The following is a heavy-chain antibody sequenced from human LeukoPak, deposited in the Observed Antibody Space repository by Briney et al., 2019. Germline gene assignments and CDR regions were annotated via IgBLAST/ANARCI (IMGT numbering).Heavy chain of an antibody. V-gene: IGHV3-21*01. D-gene: IGHD3-22*01. J-gene: IGHJ3*02. CDR3: ARDADDSSGYFGDDAFDI. CDR2: ISSSSSYI. Sequence: PGGSLRLSCAASGFTLSSYSMNWVRQAPGKGLEWVSSISSSSSYIYYADSVKGRFTISRDNAKNSLYLQMNSLRAEDTAVYYCARDADDSSGYFGDDAFDIWGQGTMVTVSS. CDR1: GFTLSSYS.